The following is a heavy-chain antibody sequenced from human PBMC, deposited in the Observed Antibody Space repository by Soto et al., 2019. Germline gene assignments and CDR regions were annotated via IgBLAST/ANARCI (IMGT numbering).Heavy chain of an antibody. V-gene: IGHV3-23*01. CDR3: ATISDRGIAAALDF. J-gene: IGHJ4*02. CDR1: TFIFTNYA. Sequence: EVQLLESGGGLVQPGGSLRLSCAASTFIFTNYAMSWVRQAPGEGLEWVSAISGSGGTTYYAESVKGRFSISRDNSKNTLDLQLNSLRVEDTAIYYCATISDRGIAAALDFWGQGTLVTVSS. CDR2: ISGSGGTT. D-gene: IGHD6-13*01.